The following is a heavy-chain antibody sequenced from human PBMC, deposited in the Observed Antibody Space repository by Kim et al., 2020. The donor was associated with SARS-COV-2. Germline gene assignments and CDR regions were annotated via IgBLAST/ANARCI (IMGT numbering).Heavy chain of an antibody. J-gene: IGHJ3*02. V-gene: IGHV1-18*01. Sequence: KLQGRVTMTTDTSTSTAYMELRSLRSDDTAVYYCAREALWFGELVGAFDIWGQGTMVTVSS. D-gene: IGHD3-10*01. CDR3: AREALWFGELVGAFDI.